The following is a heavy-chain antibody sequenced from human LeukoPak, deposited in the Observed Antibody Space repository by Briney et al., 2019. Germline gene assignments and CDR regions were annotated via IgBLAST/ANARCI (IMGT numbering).Heavy chain of an antibody. CDR2: LYSGGST. Sequence: GGSLRLSCAASGFTVSSNYMSWVRQAPGKGLEWVSILYSGGSTYYADSVRGRLTISRDNSKNTVYLQMNSLGAEDTAVYYCASPGGVRGYFPHWGQGTLVTVSS. CDR3: ASPGGVRGYFPH. D-gene: IGHD3-10*01. J-gene: IGHJ1*01. V-gene: IGHV3-66*01. CDR1: GFTVSSNY.